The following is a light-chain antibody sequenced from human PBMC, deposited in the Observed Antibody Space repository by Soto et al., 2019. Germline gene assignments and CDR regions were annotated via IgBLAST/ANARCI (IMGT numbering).Light chain of an antibody. J-gene: IGLJ2*01. CDR1: SSDVGGHNY. Sequence: QSVLPQPASVSGSPGQSITISCTGTSSDVGGHNYVSWYQQHPGTAPKLMIYEVTNRPSGVSNRFSGSKSGNTASLTISGLQAADEADYYCSSYTSSTTLDVVFGGGTQLTVL. CDR3: SSYTSSTTLDVV. CDR2: EVT. V-gene: IGLV2-14*01.